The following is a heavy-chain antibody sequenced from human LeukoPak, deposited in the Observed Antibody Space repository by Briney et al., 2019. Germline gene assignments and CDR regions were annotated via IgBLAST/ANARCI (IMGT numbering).Heavy chain of an antibody. Sequence: PSETLSLTCAVDGGSFSGYYWSWIRQPPGKGLEWIGEINHSGSTNYNPSLKSRVTISVDTSKNQFSLKLSSVTAADTAVYYCARESRPTFYYDSSGYYPDYWGQGTLVTVSS. CDR1: GGSFSGYY. CDR2: INHSGST. V-gene: IGHV4-34*01. D-gene: IGHD3-22*01. J-gene: IGHJ4*02. CDR3: ARESRPTFYYDSSGYYPDY.